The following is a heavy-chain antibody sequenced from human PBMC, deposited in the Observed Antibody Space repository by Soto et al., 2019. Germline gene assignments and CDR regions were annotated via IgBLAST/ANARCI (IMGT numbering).Heavy chain of an antibody. CDR3: ATFIFCSSTSCYGREGGY. CDR2: ISHSGGNT. V-gene: IGHV3-23*01. J-gene: IGHJ4*02. Sequence: EVQLLESGGGLVQPGGSLRLSCAASGFTFSSYGRSWVRQAPGKGLEWVSAISHSGGNTYYADSVKGRFAISRDNSKNTLYLQMNSLRAEDTAVYYCATFIFCSSTSCYGREGGYWGQGTLVTVSS. D-gene: IGHD2-2*01. CDR1: GFTFSSYG.